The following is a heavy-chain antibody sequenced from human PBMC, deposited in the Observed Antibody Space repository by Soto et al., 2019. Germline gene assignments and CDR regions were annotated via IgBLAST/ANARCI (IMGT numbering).Heavy chain of an antibody. D-gene: IGHD1-20*01. V-gene: IGHV1-69*13. CDR2: IIPIFGTP. CDR1: GNRFTTFA. J-gene: IGHJ6*02. CDR3: ARSPCLTGTRASQYAISV. Sequence: SGKVSSKASGNRFTTFAIRCRLQASGQGPEWMGGIIPIFGTPDYAQHFPGRVTISADESTNTAYLELSSLRSADTAVYYCARSPCLTGTRASQYAISVRGQ.